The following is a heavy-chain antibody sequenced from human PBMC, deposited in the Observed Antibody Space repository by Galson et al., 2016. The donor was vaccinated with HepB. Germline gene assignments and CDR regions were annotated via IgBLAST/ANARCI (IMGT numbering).Heavy chain of an antibody. J-gene: IGHJ4*02. CDR1: GGYISSGGYS. CDR3: ARARGGEII. CDR2: IYYSGST. D-gene: IGHD2-15*01. Sequence: TLSLTCAVSGGYISSGGYSWSWIRQPPGKGLEWIGYIYYSGSTPYSPSLKSRVTISVDLSKNQFSLKMSSMTAADTAVYYCARARGGEIIWGQGTLVTVSS. V-gene: IGHV4-30-2*01.